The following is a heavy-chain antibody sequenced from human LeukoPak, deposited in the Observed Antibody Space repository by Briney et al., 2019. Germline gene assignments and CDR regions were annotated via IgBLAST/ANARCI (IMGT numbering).Heavy chain of an antibody. CDR2: INHSGST. CDR3: ARGPGGGWYQVDY. J-gene: IGHJ4*02. CDR1: GGSFSGYY. Sequence: SETLSLTCTVYGGSFSGYYWSWLRQPPGKGLEWIGEINHSGSTNYNPSLKSRVTISADTSKNQFSLKLSSVTAADTAVYYCARGPGGGWYQVDYWGQGTLVTVSS. V-gene: IGHV4-34*01. D-gene: IGHD6-19*01.